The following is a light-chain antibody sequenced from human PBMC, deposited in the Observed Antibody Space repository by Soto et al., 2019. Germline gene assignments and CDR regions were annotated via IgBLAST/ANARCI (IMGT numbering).Light chain of an antibody. CDR3: QQYGSLPPWT. CDR1: QSVSSSF. Sequence: EMVLTQSPGTLSLSPGERATLSCRASQSVSSSFLAWYQQKPGQAPRLLIYGASSRATGIPDRFSGSGSGTDFTLTISRLEPEDFAVYYCQQYGSLPPWTFGQGTKVEIK. CDR2: GAS. V-gene: IGKV3-20*01. J-gene: IGKJ1*01.